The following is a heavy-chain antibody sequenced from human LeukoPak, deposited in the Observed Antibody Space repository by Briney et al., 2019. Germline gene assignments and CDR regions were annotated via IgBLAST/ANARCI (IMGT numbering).Heavy chain of an antibody. CDR3: ARSARSEDNDFWSGYLGN. Sequence: GGSLRLSCAASGFTFSDYYMSWVRQAPGKGLEWVSYIGSSGSPLYYADPVRGRFTISRDDAKNSLYLQMNSLRAEDTAVYYCARSARSEDNDFWSGYLGNWGQGNLVTVSS. D-gene: IGHD3-3*01. CDR1: GFTFSDYY. CDR2: IGSSGSPL. J-gene: IGHJ4*02. V-gene: IGHV3-11*04.